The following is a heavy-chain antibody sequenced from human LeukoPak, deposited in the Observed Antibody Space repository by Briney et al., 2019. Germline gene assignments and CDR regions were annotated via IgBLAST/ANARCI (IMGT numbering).Heavy chain of an antibody. J-gene: IGHJ6*03. D-gene: IGHD4-23*01. CDR1: GGSISSYY. Sequence: SETLSLTCTVSGGSISSYYWSWIRQPPGKGLEWIGYIYTSGSTNYNPSLKSRVTISVDTSKNQFSLKLSSVTAADTAVYYCASHLTVGNYYYYMDVWGKGTTVTVSS. V-gene: IGHV4-4*09. CDR3: ASHLTVGNYYYYMDV. CDR2: IYTSGST.